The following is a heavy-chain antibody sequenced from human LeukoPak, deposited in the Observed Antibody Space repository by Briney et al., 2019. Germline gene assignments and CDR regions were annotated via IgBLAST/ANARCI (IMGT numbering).Heavy chain of an antibody. D-gene: IGHD6-13*01. Sequence: ASETLSLTCTVSGGSISSSSYYWGWIRQPPGKGLEWIGSIYYSGSTYYNPSLKSRVTISVDTSKNQFSLKLSSVTAADTAVYYCARDGAVAGTEVYIGYWGQGTLVTVSS. CDR3: ARDGAVAGTEVYIGY. J-gene: IGHJ4*02. V-gene: IGHV4-39*07. CDR2: IYYSGST. CDR1: GGSISSSSYY.